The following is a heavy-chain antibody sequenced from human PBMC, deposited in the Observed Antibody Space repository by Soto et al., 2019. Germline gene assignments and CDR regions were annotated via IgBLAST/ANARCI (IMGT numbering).Heavy chain of an antibody. CDR2: ISGSSGYT. D-gene: IGHD3-16*01. J-gene: IGHJ6*02. Sequence: QVQLVESGGGLVKPGGSLRLSCAASGFSFSDSYMSWVHQAPGQGLEWVAYISGSSGYTGYADSVKGRFTISRDNATNSLYLQMNSLRVEDTAVYYCARDGGGYGPPDVWGQGTTVTVSS. V-gene: IGHV3-11*06. CDR3: ARDGGGYGPPDV. CDR1: GFSFSDSY.